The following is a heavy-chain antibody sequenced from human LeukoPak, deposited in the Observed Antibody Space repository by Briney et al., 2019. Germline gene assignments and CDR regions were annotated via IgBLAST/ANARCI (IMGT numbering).Heavy chain of an antibody. CDR3: SSRDSSRSPRAY. CDR2: IRPDGSEQ. D-gene: IGHD2-2*01. Sequence: PGGSLRLSCAASGFPFSSFCMNWVRQTPGRGLEWLANIRPDGSEQYYVDSVRGRFTISRDNAKNSVYLDMNNLRVDDTGVYYCSSRDSSRSPRAYWGQGTLVSVSS. J-gene: IGHJ4*02. CDR1: GFPFSSFC. V-gene: IGHV3-7*01.